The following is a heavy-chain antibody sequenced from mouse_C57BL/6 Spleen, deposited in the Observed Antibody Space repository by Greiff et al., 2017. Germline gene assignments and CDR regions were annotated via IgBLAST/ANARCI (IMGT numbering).Heavy chain of an antibody. CDR3: ARGSFYEGLAY. Sequence: EVKVEESGPGLVKPSQSLSLTCSVTGYSITSGYYWNWIRQFPGNKLEWMGYISYDGSNNYNPSLKNRISITRDTSKNQFFLKLNSVTTEYTATYYCARGSFYEGLAYWGQGTLVTVSA. CDR2: ISYDGSN. V-gene: IGHV3-6*01. CDR1: GYSITSGYY. D-gene: IGHD2-12*01. J-gene: IGHJ3*01.